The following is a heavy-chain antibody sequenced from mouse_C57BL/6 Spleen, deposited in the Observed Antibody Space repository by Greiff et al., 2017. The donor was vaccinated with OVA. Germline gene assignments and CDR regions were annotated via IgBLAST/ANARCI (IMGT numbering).Heavy chain of an antibody. CDR3: ATAGDYSNYYDLDY. Sequence: QVQLQQSGAELARPGASVKMSCKASGYTFTSYTMHWVKQRAGQGLEWIGYINPSSGYTKYNKKFKDKATLTADKSSSTAYMQLSSLTSEDSAVYYCATAGDYSNYYDLDYWGQGTSVTVSS. CDR2: INPSSGYT. V-gene: IGHV1-4*01. CDR1: GYTFTSYT. D-gene: IGHD2-5*01. J-gene: IGHJ4*01.